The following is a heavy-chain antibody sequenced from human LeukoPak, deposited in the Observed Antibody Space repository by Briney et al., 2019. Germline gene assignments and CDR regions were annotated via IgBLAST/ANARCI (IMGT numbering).Heavy chain of an antibody. D-gene: IGHD3-16*02. Sequence: PGGSLRLSCAASGFTFSSYSMNWVRQAPGKGLVWVSRINSDGSSTSYADSVKGRFTISRDNAKNTLYLQMNSLRAEDTAVYYCARVRGAVWGSYRSLAYWGQGTLVTVSS. CDR3: ARVRGAVWGSYRSLAY. V-gene: IGHV3-74*01. CDR2: INSDGSST. CDR1: GFTFSSYS. J-gene: IGHJ4*02.